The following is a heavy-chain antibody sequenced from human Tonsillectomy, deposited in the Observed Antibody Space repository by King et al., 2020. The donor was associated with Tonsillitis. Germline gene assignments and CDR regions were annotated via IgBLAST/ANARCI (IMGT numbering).Heavy chain of an antibody. CDR1: GFTFSSYA. CDR3: VKGGYGSGGYYNSFDY. J-gene: IGHJ4*02. V-gene: IGHV3-64D*06. CDR2: ISSNGGST. Sequence: QLVQSGGGLVQPGGSLRLSCSASGFTFSSYAMHWVRQAPGKGLEYVSAISSNGGSTYYADSVKGRFTISRDNSKNTLYLQMSSLRAEDTAVYYCVKGGYGSGGYYNSFDYWGQGTLVTVSS. D-gene: IGHD3-10*01.